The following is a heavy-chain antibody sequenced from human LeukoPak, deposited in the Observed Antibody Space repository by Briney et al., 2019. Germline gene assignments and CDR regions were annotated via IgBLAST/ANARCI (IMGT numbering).Heavy chain of an antibody. CDR2: INPNNGGT. CDR3: ARRLGGSSEGYEF. V-gene: IGHV1-2*02. D-gene: IGHD1-26*01. J-gene: IGHJ4*02. Sequence: GASVKVSCKAFGYTFTDLTEYYIHWVRQAPGQGLEWMGWINPNNGGTKYAQRSQGRVTMTRDMSMNTAYMELSSLTSDDTAVYYCARRLGGSSEGYEFWGQGPLVTVSS. CDR1: GYTFTDLTEYY.